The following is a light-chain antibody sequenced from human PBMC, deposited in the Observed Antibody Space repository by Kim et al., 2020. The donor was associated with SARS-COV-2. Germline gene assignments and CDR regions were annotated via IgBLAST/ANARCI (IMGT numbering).Light chain of an antibody. J-gene: IGLJ3*02. Sequence: ELTQPPSVSVSPGQTARITCSGDALPKQYAYWFQQKPGQAPVVVIYEDTERPSGIPERFSGSTSGTTVTLTISGVQAEDEADYYCQSSDSSDTYWVFGGG. CDR1: ALPKQY. CDR3: QSSDSSDTYWV. V-gene: IGLV3-25*03. CDR2: EDT.